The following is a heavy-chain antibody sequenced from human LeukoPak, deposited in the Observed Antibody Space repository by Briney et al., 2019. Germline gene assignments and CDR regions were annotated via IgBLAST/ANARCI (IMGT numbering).Heavy chain of an antibody. CDR1: GYTFTVYY. V-gene: IGHV1-2*02. Sequence: ASVKVSCKASGYTFTVYYMHWVRQAPGQGLEWMGWINPNSGNTNYAQKFQGRVTMTRDTSISTAYMELSRLKSDDTAVYYCARDLQGWFDPWGQGTLVTVSS. CDR2: INPNSGNT. CDR3: ARDLQGWFDP. J-gene: IGHJ5*02.